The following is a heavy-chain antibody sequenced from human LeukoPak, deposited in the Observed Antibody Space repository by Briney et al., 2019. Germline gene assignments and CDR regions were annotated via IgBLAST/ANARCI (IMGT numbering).Heavy chain of an antibody. J-gene: IGHJ6*02. V-gene: IGHV4-4*07. CDR3: ARHPEGYCSSTSCYRYYYYGMDV. CDR2: IYTSGST. D-gene: IGHD2-2*01. Sequence: PSETLSLTCTVSGGSISSYYWSWIRQPAGKGLEWIGRIYTSGSTNYNPSLKSRVTMSVDTSKNQFSLKLSSVTAADTAVYYCARHPEGYCSSTSCYRYYYYGMDVWGQGTTVTVSS. CDR1: GGSISSYY.